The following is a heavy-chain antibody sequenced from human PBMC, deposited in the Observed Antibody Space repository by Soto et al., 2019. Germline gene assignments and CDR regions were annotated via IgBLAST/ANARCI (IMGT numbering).Heavy chain of an antibody. CDR3: ARYDFWSGKDYYYGMDV. J-gene: IGHJ6*02. CDR2: ISSSSYI. CDR1: GFTLSSYS. D-gene: IGHD3-3*01. V-gene: IGHV3-21*01. Sequence: GGSLRLSCAASGFTLSSYSPNWVRQAPGKGLEWVSSISSSSYIYYADSVKGRFTISRDNAKNSLYLQMNSLRAEDTAVYYCARYDFWSGKDYYYGMDVWGQGTTVTVSS.